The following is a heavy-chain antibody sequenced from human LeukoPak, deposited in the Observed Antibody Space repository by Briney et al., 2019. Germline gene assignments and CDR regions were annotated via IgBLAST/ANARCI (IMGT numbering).Heavy chain of an antibody. D-gene: IGHD1-26*01. CDR1: GFTFSSYS. Sequence: GGSLRLSCAASGFTFSSYSMNWVRQAPGKGLEWVSSISSSSSNIYYADSVKGRFTISRDNAKNSLYLQMNSLRAEDTAVYYCARAHGGIVGATPFLDVWGKGTTVTVSS. CDR2: ISSSSSNI. V-gene: IGHV3-21*01. J-gene: IGHJ6*04. CDR3: ARAHGGIVGATPFLDV.